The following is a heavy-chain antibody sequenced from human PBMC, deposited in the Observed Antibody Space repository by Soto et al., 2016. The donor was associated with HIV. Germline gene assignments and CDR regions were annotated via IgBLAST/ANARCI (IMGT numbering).Heavy chain of an antibody. CDR1: GGSISSSNYY. V-gene: IGHV4-39*01. D-gene: IGHD6-13*01. CDR3: ARDSIAANWFVD. CDR2: IYYSGSS. Sequence: QLQLQESGPGVVKPSETLSLTCTVSGGSISSSNYYWGWIRQPPGKGLEWIGSIYYSGSSYYNPSLKSRVTISVDTSKNQFSLKLSSVTAADTAVYYCARDSIAANWFVDWGQGTLVTVSS. J-gene: IGHJ5*02.